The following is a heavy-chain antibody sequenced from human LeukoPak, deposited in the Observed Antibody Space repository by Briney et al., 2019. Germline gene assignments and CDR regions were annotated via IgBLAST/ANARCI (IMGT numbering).Heavy chain of an antibody. Sequence: GGSLRLSCAASGFTFDDYGMHWVRQAPGKGLEWVAFIRYDGSNKYYADSVKGRFTISRDNSKNTLYLQMNSLRAEDTAVYYCAKNPPSIVGATNFDYWGQGTLVTVSS. CDR2: IRYDGSNK. CDR1: GFTFDDYG. CDR3: AKNPPSIVGATNFDY. J-gene: IGHJ4*02. D-gene: IGHD1-26*01. V-gene: IGHV3-30*02.